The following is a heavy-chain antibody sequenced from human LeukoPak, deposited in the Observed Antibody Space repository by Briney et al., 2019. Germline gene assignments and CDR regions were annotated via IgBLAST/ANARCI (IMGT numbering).Heavy chain of an antibody. CDR1: GGSIGTYS. J-gene: IGHJ6*03. D-gene: IGHD3-16*02. Sequence: SETLSLTCTVSGGSIGTYSWTWIPQPPGKGLEWIGYVYYSGSTNYNPSLKRRVTIAVDTSRTQFSLKLSSVTAADTAVYFCARSPIVVMWGGYMDVWGKGTTVTVSS. V-gene: IGHV4-59*01. CDR3: ARSPIVVMWGGYMDV. CDR2: VYYSGST.